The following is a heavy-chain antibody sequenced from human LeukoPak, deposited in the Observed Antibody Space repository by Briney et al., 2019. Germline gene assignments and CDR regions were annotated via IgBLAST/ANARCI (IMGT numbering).Heavy chain of an antibody. CDR2: IWYDGSNK. Sequence: GGSLRLSCAASGFTFSSYAIHWVRQAPGKGLEWVAYIWYDGSNKYYANSVKGRFTISRDNSKRTAYLQMNSLRVEDTAVYYCAKGSYSDASGFDYWGQGALATVSS. J-gene: IGHJ4*02. CDR1: GFTFSSYA. D-gene: IGHD3-22*01. V-gene: IGHV3-30*02. CDR3: AKGSYSDASGFDY.